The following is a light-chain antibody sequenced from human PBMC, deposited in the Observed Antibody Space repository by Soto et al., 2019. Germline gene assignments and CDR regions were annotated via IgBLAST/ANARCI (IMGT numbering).Light chain of an antibody. CDR3: QQYYGTPLT. CDR1: QNILYSSNNKNY. Sequence: DIVMTQSPDSLAVSLGEMATVNCKSSQNILYSSNNKNYLAWYQHKPGQPPRLLINWASARESGVPDRFSGAGSGTDFTLTISSLQAEDVAVYFCQQYYGTPLTFGGGTKVDIK. J-gene: IGKJ4*01. CDR2: WAS. V-gene: IGKV4-1*01.